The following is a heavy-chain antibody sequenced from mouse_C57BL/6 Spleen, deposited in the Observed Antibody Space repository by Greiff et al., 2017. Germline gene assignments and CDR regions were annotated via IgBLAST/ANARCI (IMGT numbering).Heavy chain of an antibody. J-gene: IGHJ2*01. CDR2: INPGSGST. CDR1: GYAFTNYL. CDR3: ARSGGLD. D-gene: IGHD3-1*01. Sequence: VQLQESGAELVRPGTSVKVSCKASGYAFTNYLIEWVKQRPGQGLEWIGVINPGSGSTNYNEKFKGKATLTADKSSSTAYMQLSSLTSEDSAVYFCARSGGLDWGQGTTLTVSS. V-gene: IGHV1-54*01.